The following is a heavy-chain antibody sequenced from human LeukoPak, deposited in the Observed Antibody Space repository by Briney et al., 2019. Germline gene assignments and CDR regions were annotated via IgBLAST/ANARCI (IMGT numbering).Heavy chain of an antibody. CDR2: IWYDGSNK. CDR1: GFTFSSYG. J-gene: IGHJ5*02. V-gene: IGHV3-33*01. CDR3: ARDSRPQSLRINWFDP. D-gene: IGHD5-12*01. Sequence: PGRSLRLSCAASGFTFSSYGMHWVRQAPGKGLEWVAIIWYDGSNKYYADSVKGRFTISRDNSKNTLYLQMNSLRAEDTAVYYCARDSRPQSLRINWFDPWGQGTLVTVSS.